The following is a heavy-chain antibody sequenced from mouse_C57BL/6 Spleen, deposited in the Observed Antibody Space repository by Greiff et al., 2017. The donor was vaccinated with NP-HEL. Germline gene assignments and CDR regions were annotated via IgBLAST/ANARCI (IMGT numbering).Heavy chain of an antibody. CDR1: GYTFTSYW. J-gene: IGHJ4*01. CDR3: ARGYSRAMDY. Sequence: VQLQQPGAELVRPGSSVKLSCKASGYTFTSYWMDWVKQSPGQGLEWIGNIYPSDSATHYNQKFKDKATLTVDKSSSTAYMQLSSLTSENSAVYYCARGYSRAMDYWGQGTSVTVSS. CDR2: IYPSDSAT. V-gene: IGHV1-61*01. D-gene: IGHD2-5*01.